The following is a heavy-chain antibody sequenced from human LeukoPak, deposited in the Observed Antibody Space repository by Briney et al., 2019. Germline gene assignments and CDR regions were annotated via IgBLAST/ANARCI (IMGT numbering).Heavy chain of an antibody. J-gene: IGHJ4*02. Sequence: ASVKVSCKASGYTFTSYGISWVRQAPGQGLEWMGWIGAYNGNTNYAQKLQGRVTMTTDTSTSTAYMELRSLRSDDTAVYYCARVRGSGGYSGYEYFDYWGQGTLVTVSS. CDR3: ARVRGSGGYSGYEYFDY. CDR2: IGAYNGNT. D-gene: IGHD5-12*01. V-gene: IGHV1-18*01. CDR1: GYTFTSYG.